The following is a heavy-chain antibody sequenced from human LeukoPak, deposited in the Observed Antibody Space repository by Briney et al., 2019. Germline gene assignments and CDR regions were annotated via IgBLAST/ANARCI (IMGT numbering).Heavy chain of an antibody. V-gene: IGHV4-34*01. J-gene: IGHJ4*02. CDR1: GGSFSGYY. D-gene: IGHD6-19*01. CDR3: ARLAVAGDY. Sequence: SETLSLTCAVYGGSFSGYYWSWIRQPPGKGLEWIGEINHSGSTNYNPSLKSRVTISVDTSKNQFSLKLSSVNAADTAVYYCARLAVAGDYWGQGTLVTVSS. CDR2: INHSGST.